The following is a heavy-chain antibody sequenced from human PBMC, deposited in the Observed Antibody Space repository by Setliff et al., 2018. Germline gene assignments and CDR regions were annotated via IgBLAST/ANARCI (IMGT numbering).Heavy chain of an antibody. CDR3: SRLVRYCTSTSCQGASGVEY. J-gene: IGHJ4*02. Sequence: ASVKVSCKASGYTFTDYGITWVRQAPGQGLEWMGWISSYSGNAYYAHKLQGRVTMTTDTSTGTAYLELRSLRSDDTAVYYCSRLVRYCTSTSCQGASGVEYWDQGTLVTAPQ. V-gene: IGHV1-18*01. D-gene: IGHD2-8*01. CDR2: ISSYSGNA. CDR1: GYTFTDYG.